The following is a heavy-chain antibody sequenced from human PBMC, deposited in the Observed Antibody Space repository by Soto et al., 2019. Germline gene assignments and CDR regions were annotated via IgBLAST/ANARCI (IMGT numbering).Heavy chain of an antibody. V-gene: IGHV5-51*01. CDR2: IYPGDSDT. CDR1: GYSFTSYW. Sequence: GESLKISCKGSGYSFTSYWIGWVRQMPGKGLEWMGIIYPGDSDTRYSPSFQGQVTISADKSISTAYLQWSSLKASDTAMYYCARQASSGYDGGYYYYRMDVWGQGTTVTVSS. J-gene: IGHJ6*02. D-gene: IGHD5-12*01. CDR3: ARQASSGYDGGYYYYRMDV.